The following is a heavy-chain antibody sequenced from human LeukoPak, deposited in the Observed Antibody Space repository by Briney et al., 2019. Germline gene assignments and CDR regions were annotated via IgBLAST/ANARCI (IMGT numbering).Heavy chain of an antibody. D-gene: IGHD3-10*01. J-gene: IGHJ3*01. CDR1: GGSINNYY. CDR3: ANXDVLXXXXXXDXFD. V-gene: IGHV4-4*07. Sequence: SETLSLTCTVSGGSINNYYWSWIRQPAGKGLEWIGHIYTSGSTNYNLSLKSRVTMSVDTSENQFSLRLRSVTAADTAVYYCANXDVLXXXXXXDXFD. CDR2: IYTSGST.